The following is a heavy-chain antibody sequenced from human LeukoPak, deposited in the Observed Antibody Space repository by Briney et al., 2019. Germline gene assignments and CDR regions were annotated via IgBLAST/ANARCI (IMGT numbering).Heavy chain of an antibody. Sequence: ASVKVSCKASGGTSNSHAFSWVRQAPGQGLEWMGRIIPNLGTKNRAQNFQDRVTLTADKSTNTAYMELTSLTSDDTAVYYCATTNDGGGYQWGDFFDFWGQGTLVTVSS. CDR3: ATTNDGGGYQWGDFFDF. CDR1: GGTSNSHA. CDR2: IIPNLGTK. V-gene: IGHV1-69*04. J-gene: IGHJ4*02. D-gene: IGHD3-22*01.